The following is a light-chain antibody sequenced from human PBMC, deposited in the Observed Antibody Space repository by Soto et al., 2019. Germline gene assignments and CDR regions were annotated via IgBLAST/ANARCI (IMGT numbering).Light chain of an antibody. CDR3: SSYTSSSSLV. V-gene: IGLV2-14*01. J-gene: IGLJ3*02. Sequence: QSALTQPASVSGSPGQSITISCTGTSSDVGGYTYVSWYQQHPGKAPKLIISEVSNRPSGVSHRFSGSKSGNTASLTITGLQAADEADYYCSSYTSSSSLVVGGGTKVTVL. CDR2: EVS. CDR1: SSDVGGYTY.